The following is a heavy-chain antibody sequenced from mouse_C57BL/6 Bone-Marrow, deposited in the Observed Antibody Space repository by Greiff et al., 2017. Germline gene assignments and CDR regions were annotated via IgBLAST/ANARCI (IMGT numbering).Heavy chain of an antibody. V-gene: IGHV1-59*01. Sequence: QVQLQQPGAELVRPGTSVKLSCKASGYTFTSYWMHWVKQRPGQGLEWIGVIDPSDSYTNYNQKFKGKATLTVDTSSSTAYMQLSSLTSEDSAVYYCARGLSTMVTTFYWYCDVWGTGTTVTGSS. D-gene: IGHD2-2*01. J-gene: IGHJ1*03. CDR1: GYTFTSYW. CDR2: IDPSDSYT. CDR3: ARGLSTMVTTFYWYCDV.